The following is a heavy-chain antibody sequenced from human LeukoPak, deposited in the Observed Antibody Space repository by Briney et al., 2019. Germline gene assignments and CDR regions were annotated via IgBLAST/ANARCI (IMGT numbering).Heavy chain of an antibody. CDR1: GDXISSSTYY. CDR3: ASRLAVGVSVDY. CDR2: MCSGESP. Sequence: SETLSLTCTVSGDXISSSTYYWAWLRQPPGQGLERIGSMCSGESPYYNPSLKSRVTVSLDTSKNMFSLKLSSVTAADTAVYFCASRLAVGVSVDYWGQGTLVTVSS. D-gene: IGHD6-19*01. V-gene: IGHV4-39*01. J-gene: IGHJ4*02.